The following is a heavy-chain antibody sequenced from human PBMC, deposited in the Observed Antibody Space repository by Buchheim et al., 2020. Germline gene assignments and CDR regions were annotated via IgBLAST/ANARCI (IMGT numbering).Heavy chain of an antibody. V-gene: IGHV4-4*07. CDR3: AREKTSGYYQHHAFDL. CDR1: GDSMNNHY. Sequence: QVQLQESGPGLVKPSETLSLTCNVFGDSMNNHYWSWIRQPAGRGLEWIGDVYNTGSTSTNPSLASRVSVSIDTSKNQLSLRLSSVTAADTGAYYCAREKTSGYYQHHAFDLWGQGT. J-gene: IGHJ3*01. D-gene: IGHD3-22*01. CDR2: VYNTGST.